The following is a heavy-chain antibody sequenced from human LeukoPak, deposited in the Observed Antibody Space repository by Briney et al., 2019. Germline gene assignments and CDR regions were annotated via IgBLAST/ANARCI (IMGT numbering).Heavy chain of an antibody. CDR3: TRRFDS. CDR2: TSTSRPYI. J-gene: IGHJ4*02. V-gene: IGHV3-21*01. CDR1: GFTFSSFG. Sequence: GGSLRLSCAASGFTFSSFGMNWVRQAPGKGLEWVSSTSTSRPYIYYADSVKGRFTISRDNAKNSLYLQVNSLRAEDTAVYYCTRRFDSWGQGTLVTVSS.